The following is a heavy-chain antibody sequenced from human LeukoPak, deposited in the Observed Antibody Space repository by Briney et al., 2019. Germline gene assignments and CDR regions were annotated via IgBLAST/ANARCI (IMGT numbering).Heavy chain of an antibody. CDR1: GGSFSGYY. V-gene: IGHV4-34*01. Sequence: PSETLSLTCAVYGGSFSGYYWSWIRQPPGKGLEWIGEINHSGSTNYNPSLKSRVTISVDTSKNQFSLKLSSVTAADTAVYYRARDLGGLGKIDQWGQGTLVTVSS. CDR3: ARDLGGLGKIDQ. CDR2: INHSGST. D-gene: IGHD7-27*01. J-gene: IGHJ4*02.